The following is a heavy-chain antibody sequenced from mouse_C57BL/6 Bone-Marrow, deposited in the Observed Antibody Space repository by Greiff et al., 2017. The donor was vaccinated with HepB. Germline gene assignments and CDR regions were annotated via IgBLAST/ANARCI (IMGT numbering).Heavy chain of an antibody. CDR3: ARHYGNYPSWFAY. J-gene: IGHJ3*01. CDR1: GYSFTDYN. Sequence: HLVESGPELVKPGASVKISCKASGYSFTDYNMNWVKQSNGKSLEWIGVINPNYGTTSYNQKFKGKATLTVDQSSSTAYMQLNSLTSEDSAVYYCARHYGNYPSWFAYWGQGTLVTVSA. D-gene: IGHD2-1*01. CDR2: INPNYGTT. V-gene: IGHV1-39*01.